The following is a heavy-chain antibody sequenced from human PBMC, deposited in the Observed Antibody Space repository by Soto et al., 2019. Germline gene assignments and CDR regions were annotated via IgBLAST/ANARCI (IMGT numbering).Heavy chain of an antibody. CDR2: SSESGGSI. J-gene: IGHJ4*02. D-gene: IGHD6-25*01. CDR3: AKRSPYSSASYSPIFDY. CDR1: GLRLSDYG. Sequence: GGFLRLSCAGSGLRLSDYGMRWVRQAPGKGLEWVSVSSESGGSILYAACVRGRFTVSGDNSNNSLSLGMSSLRDEYPAVYFCAKRSPYSSASYSPIFDYWGQGALVTVSS. V-gene: IGHV3-23*01.